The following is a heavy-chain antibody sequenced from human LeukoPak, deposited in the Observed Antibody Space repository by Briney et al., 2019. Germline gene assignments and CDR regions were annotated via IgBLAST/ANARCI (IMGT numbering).Heavy chain of an antibody. D-gene: IGHD1-26*01. Sequence: GGSLRLSCAASGFTFSSYSMNWVRQAPGKGLEWVSSISSSSSYIYYADSVKGRFTISRDNAKNSLHLQMNSLRAEDTAVYYCASIPQWELLPNIWGQGTMVTVSS. J-gene: IGHJ3*02. V-gene: IGHV3-21*01. CDR2: ISSSSSYI. CDR1: GFTFSSYS. CDR3: ASIPQWELLPNI.